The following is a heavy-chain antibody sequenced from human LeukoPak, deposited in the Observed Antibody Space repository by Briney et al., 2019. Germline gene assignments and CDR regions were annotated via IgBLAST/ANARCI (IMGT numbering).Heavy chain of an antibody. D-gene: IGHD6-19*01. CDR2: ISSSSNTV. J-gene: IGHJ4*02. Sequence: PGWSLRLSYAASGFTFSYYSMNWVRLDPGKGLEWVSYISSSSNTVYYADSVKGRFTISRDNAKNSLYLQMNSLRDEDTAVYYCARDTTRSGWYYFDYWGQGTLVTVSS. V-gene: IGHV3-48*02. CDR1: GFTFSYYS. CDR3: ARDTTRSGWYYFDY.